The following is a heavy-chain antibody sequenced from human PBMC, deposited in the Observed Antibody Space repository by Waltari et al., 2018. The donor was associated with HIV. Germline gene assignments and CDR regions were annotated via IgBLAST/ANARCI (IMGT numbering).Heavy chain of an antibody. CDR2: FDLEGDEI. V-gene: IGHV1-24*01. CDR1: GYSLTELY. J-gene: IGHJ4*02. D-gene: IGHD3-10*01. CDR3: ATDSVTMVRGVIRGNFDY. Sequence: QVQLVQSGAEVKKPGASVKVSCKVSGYSLTELYMHWVRQAPGKGLEWIGVFDLEGDEITDEQKFKGRVTMTGETCTDTAYMELSSLRSEDTAVYYCATDSVTMVRGVIRGNFDYWGQGTVVTVSS.